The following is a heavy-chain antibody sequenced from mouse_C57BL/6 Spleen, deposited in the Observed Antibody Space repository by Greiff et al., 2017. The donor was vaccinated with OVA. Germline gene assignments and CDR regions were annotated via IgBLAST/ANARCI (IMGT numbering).Heavy chain of an antibody. CDR2: ISDGGSYT. CDR1: GFTFSSYA. CDR3: ARVSIYYYAMDY. Sequence: EVHLVESGGGLVKPGGSLKLSCAASGFTFSSYAMSWVRQTPEKRLEWVATISDGGSYTYYPDNVKGRFTISRDNAKNNLYLQMSHLKSEDTAMYYCARVSIYYYAMDYWGQGTSVTVSS. J-gene: IGHJ4*01. V-gene: IGHV5-4*01.